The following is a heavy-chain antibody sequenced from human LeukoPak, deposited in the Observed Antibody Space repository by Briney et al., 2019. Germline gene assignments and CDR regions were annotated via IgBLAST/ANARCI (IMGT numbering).Heavy chain of an antibody. Sequence: ASVKVSCNSSVGTFSSYAISWERQSTGQGLEWMGRIIPIHGIANYAQKFQGRVTITADKSTSTAYMELSSLRSEDTAVYYCARGAPGTLYYYYYGMDVWGQGTTVTVSS. V-gene: IGHV1-69*04. CDR2: IIPIHGIA. CDR1: VGTFSSYA. J-gene: IGHJ6*02. D-gene: IGHD1-1*01. CDR3: ARGAPGTLYYYYYGMDV.